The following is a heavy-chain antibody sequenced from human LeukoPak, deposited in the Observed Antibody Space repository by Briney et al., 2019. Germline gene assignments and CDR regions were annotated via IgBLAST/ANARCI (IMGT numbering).Heavy chain of an antibody. Sequence: GGSLRLSCAASGFTFSSYWMHWVRQAPRKGLVCVSRINTDGSSTSYADSVKGRFTISRDNAKNTLYLQMNSLRAEDTAVYYCARVLDYYDSSGLGYWGQGTLVTVSS. CDR2: INTDGSST. V-gene: IGHV3-74*01. D-gene: IGHD3-22*01. CDR1: GFTFSSYW. CDR3: ARVLDYYDSSGLGY. J-gene: IGHJ4*02.